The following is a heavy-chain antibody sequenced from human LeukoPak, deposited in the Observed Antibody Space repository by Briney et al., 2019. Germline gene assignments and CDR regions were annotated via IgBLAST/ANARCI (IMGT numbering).Heavy chain of an antibody. D-gene: IGHD3-9*01. Sequence: GASVKVSCKASGYTFTSYYMHWVRQAPGQGLEWMGIINPSGGSTSYAQKFQGRVTMTRDTSTSTVYMELSSLRSEDTAVYYCARVRGYDILTGYYGVPYYFDYWGQGTLVTVSS. CDR1: GYTFTSYY. V-gene: IGHV1-46*01. J-gene: IGHJ4*02. CDR2: INPSGGST. CDR3: ARVRGYDILTGYYGVPYYFDY.